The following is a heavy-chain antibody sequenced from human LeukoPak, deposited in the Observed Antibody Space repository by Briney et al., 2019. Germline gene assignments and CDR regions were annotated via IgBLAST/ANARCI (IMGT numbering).Heavy chain of an antibody. CDR1: GFSFSNYA. Sequence: GGSLRLSCAASGFSFSNYAMSWVRQAPARGPEWVPSIRGAGETFYADSVKGRFTLSRDDSRNTVYLQLSNLRVEDTAIYYCAKANWVSNADAVWWGQGAQVTVSS. V-gene: IGHV3-23*01. D-gene: IGHD1-1*01. CDR2: IRGAGET. CDR3: AKANWVSNADAVW. J-gene: IGHJ4*02.